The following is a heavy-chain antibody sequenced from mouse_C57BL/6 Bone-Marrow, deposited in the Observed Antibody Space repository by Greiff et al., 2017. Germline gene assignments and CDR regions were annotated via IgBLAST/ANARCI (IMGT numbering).Heavy chain of an antibody. J-gene: IGHJ4*01. D-gene: IGHD2-2*01. CDR3: ARWLPFHAMDY. V-gene: IGHV1-26*01. CDR1: GYTFTDYY. CDR2: INPNNGGT. Sequence: VQLQQSGPELVKPGASVKISCKASGYTFTDYYMNWVKQSHGKSLEWIGDINPNNGGTSYNQKFKGKATLTVDKSSSTAYMELRSLPSEDSAVXYCARWLPFHAMDYWGQGTSVTVSS.